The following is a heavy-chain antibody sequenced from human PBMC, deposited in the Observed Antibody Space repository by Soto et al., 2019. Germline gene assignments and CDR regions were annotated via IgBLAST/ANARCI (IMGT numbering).Heavy chain of an antibody. J-gene: IGHJ4*02. CDR2: MNPDSGDT. CDR1: GYPFSAFD. Sequence: QVQLVQSGAEVKKPGASVKVSCEASGYPFSAFDISWVRQAGGQGLEWVGWMNPDSGDTAFAQRFQDRITMTRSTSISTAYMELSRLTSDDTAVYFCVRQPGGVATPGDDYWGQGTLVTVSS. CDR3: VRQPGGVATPGDDY. D-gene: IGHD2-15*01. V-gene: IGHV1-8*01.